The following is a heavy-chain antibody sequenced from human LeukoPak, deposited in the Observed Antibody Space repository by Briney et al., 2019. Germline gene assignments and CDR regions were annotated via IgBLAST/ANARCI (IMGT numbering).Heavy chain of an antibody. J-gene: IGHJ4*02. Sequence: SLTLACAASGFTFDVYAMDWARLARGRGLEWVSGLSWSVYIIGYADVVKGRFTISRANAKNSLFLQMNSLTAEDTALYYCAKDVEGSGWFYFDWWGQGALVTVSS. CDR1: GFTFDVYA. CDR2: LSWSVYII. CDR3: AKDVEGSGWFYFDW. D-gene: IGHD6-19*01. V-gene: IGHV3-9*01.